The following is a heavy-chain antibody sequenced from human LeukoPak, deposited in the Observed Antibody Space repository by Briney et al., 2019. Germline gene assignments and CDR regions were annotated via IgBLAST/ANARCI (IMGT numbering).Heavy chain of an antibody. J-gene: IGHJ4*02. CDR3: ASSPYSYGYFDY. D-gene: IGHD5-18*01. Sequence: EASVKVSCKASGYTFTGYYMHWVRQAPGQGLEWMGWINPNSGGTNYAQKFQGRVTMTRDTSTSTVYMDLSSLRSEDTAVYYCASSPYSYGYFDYWGQGTMVTDSS. CDR2: INPNSGGT. V-gene: IGHV1-2*02. CDR1: GYTFTGYY.